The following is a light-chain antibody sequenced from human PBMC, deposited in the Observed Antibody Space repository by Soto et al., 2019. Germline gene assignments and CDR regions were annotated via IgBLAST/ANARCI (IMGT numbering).Light chain of an antibody. CDR2: SAS. V-gene: IGKV1-6*01. CDR3: LQDFNYPWT. Sequence: AIQMTQSPSSLSASVGDRVTITCRASQDIRTDLGWYQQKAGKAPKLLIYSASTLQSGVPSRFSGTASGTDFTRTISSLQPEDFATYYCLQDFNYPWTFGQGTKVEIK. J-gene: IGKJ1*01. CDR1: QDIRTD.